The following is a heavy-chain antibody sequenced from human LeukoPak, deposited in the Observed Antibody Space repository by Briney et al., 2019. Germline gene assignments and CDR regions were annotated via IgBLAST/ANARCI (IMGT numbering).Heavy chain of an antibody. Sequence: GRSLRLSCAASGFTFSSYGMHWVRQAPGKGLEWVAVISYDGSNKYYADSVKGRFTISRDNSKNTLYLQMNSLRVEDTAVYYCATGGCSSTSCYAGMDVWGQGTTVTVSS. V-gene: IGHV3-30*03. CDR2: ISYDGSNK. J-gene: IGHJ6*02. CDR3: ATGGCSSTSCYAGMDV. D-gene: IGHD2-2*01. CDR1: GFTFSSYG.